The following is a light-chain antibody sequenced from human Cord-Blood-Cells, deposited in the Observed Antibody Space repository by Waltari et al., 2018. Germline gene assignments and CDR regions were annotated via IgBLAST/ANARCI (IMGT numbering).Light chain of an antibody. V-gene: IGKV1-5*01. CDR1: QSLSSW. Sequence: DIQITQTPSTLSASVGARVTLTCRASQSLSSWLAWYQQKPGNAPTLLIYDASSLESGVPSRFSGSGSGTEFTLTISSLQPDDFATYYCQQYNSYSWTFGQGTKVEIK. J-gene: IGKJ1*01. CDR2: DAS. CDR3: QQYNSYSWT.